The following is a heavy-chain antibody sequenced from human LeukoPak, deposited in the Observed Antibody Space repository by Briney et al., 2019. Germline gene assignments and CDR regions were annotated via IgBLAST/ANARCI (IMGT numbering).Heavy chain of an antibody. CDR3: AKEDLDYGDTSFDY. D-gene: IGHD4-17*01. CDR1: GFTFRSDA. J-gene: IGHJ4*02. V-gene: IGHV3-23*01. CDR2: ISGSGGST. Sequence: RGSLRPSCAVSGFTFRSDAMSWVRQGPGKGLEWVSAISGSGGSTYYADSVQGRFTISRDNSKNTLYLQMNSLRAEDTAVYYCAKEDLDYGDTSFDYWGQGTLVTVSS.